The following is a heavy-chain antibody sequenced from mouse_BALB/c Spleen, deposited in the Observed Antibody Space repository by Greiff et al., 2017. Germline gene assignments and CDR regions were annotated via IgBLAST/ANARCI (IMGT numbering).Heavy chain of an antibody. V-gene: IGHV1-4*01. D-gene: IGHD2-1*01. Sequence: QVQLQQSGAELARPGASVKMSCKASGYTFTSYTMHWVKQRPGQGLEWIGYINPSSGYTNYNQKFKDKATLTADKSSSTAYMQLSSLTSEDSAVYYCARKGYYDNYVGMDYWGQGTSVTVSS. CDR1: GYTFTSYT. J-gene: IGHJ4*01. CDR3: ARKGYYDNYVGMDY. CDR2: INPSSGYT.